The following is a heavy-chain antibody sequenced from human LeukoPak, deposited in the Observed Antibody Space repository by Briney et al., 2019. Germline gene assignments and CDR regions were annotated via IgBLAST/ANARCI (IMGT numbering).Heavy chain of an antibody. Sequence: SETLSLTCTVSGGSISSYYWSWIRQPPGKGLEWIGYIYYSGSTNYNPSLKSRVTISVDTSKNQFSLKLSSVTAADTAVYSCARGLTTVTTFNWFDPWGQGTLVAVSS. D-gene: IGHD4-17*01. CDR1: GGSISSYY. V-gene: IGHV4-59*12. CDR2: IYYSGST. J-gene: IGHJ5*02. CDR3: ARGLTTVTTFNWFDP.